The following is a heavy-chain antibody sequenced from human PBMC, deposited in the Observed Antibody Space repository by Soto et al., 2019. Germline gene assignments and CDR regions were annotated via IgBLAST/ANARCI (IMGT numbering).Heavy chain of an antibody. CDR3: AIASFDFGGGYYFEY. D-gene: IGHD4-17*01. Sequence: SEPLSLTCTVYGGSIGNGGSYWTWIRQHQGQRLVWIGYISYSGNTYYNPSLKGRLNILVDTSKNQFSLKLSSVTAADTAVYYCAIASFDFGGGYYFEYWGQGTLV. J-gene: IGHJ4*02. V-gene: IGHV4-31*03. CDR2: ISYSGNT. CDR1: GGSIGNGGSY.